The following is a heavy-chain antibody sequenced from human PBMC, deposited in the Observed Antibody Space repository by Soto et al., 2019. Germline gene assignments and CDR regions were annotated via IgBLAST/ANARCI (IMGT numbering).Heavy chain of an antibody. Sequence: GESVKISFQASGYTFIYFWVAWVRQVPGKGLEWMGVIYPGASDIRYSPSFEGHVTISAGKSTNTAYLQWSSLEAADTAIYYCARQGTSRGSDYAAFDFWGPGTLVTVS. CDR3: ARQGTSRGSDYAAFDF. CDR1: GYTFIYFW. J-gene: IGHJ4*02. V-gene: IGHV5-51*01. D-gene: IGHD3-10*01. CDR2: IYPGASDI.